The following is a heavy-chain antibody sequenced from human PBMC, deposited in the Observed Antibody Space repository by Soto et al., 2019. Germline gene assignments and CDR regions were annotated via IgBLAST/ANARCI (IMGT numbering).Heavy chain of an antibody. CDR2: IKQDGSEK. V-gene: IGHV3-7*01. Sequence: EVQLVESGGGLVQPGGSLRLSCAASGSTFSSYWMTWVRQAPGKGLEWVANIKQDGSEKYYVDSEKGRFTISRDNAKNSLYLQMNSLRAEDTAVYYCARGIATRDSYWGQGTLVTVSS. J-gene: IGHJ4*02. D-gene: IGHD6-6*01. CDR1: GSTFSSYW. CDR3: ARGIATRDSY.